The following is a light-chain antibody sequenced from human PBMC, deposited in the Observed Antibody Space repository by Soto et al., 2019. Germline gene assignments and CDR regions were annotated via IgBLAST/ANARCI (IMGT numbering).Light chain of an antibody. Sequence: QSALTQPPSASGSPGQSVTISCTGTSTDVGGYDYVSWYQQHPGKVPKLMIYEVNKRHSEVPDRFSGSKSGNTASLTVSGLQPEDEADYYCTSYAGGNNVFGTGTKVTVL. CDR1: STDVGGYDY. CDR2: EVN. CDR3: TSYAGGNNV. J-gene: IGLJ1*01. V-gene: IGLV2-8*01.